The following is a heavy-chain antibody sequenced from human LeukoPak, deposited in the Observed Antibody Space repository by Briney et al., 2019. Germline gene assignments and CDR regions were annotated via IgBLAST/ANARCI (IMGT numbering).Heavy chain of an antibody. CDR1: GFTFGSYW. D-gene: IGHD2-15*01. CDR3: AREGTGGSCYF. V-gene: IGHV3-74*01. CDR2: INADGSTT. J-gene: IGHJ4*02. Sequence: GGSLRLSCAASGFTFGSYWMHWVRQAPGKGLVWVSRINADGSTTRFADSVKGRFTISRDNAKNTLYLQMNGLRAEDTAVYYCAREGTGGSCYFWGQGTLVTVSS.